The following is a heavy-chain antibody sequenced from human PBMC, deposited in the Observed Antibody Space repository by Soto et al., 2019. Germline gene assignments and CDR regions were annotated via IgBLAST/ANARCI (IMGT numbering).Heavy chain of an antibody. V-gene: IGHV4-34*01. CDR3: ARIRSGTPGIDY. CDR2: INHSGST. J-gene: IGHJ4*02. Sequence: PSETLCLTCAVYGGSFRGYDWSWIRQPPGKGLEWIGEINHSGSTNYNPSLKSRVTISVDTSKNQFSLKLSSVTAADTAVYYCARIRSGTPGIDYWGQGTLVTVSS. CDR1: GGSFRGYD.